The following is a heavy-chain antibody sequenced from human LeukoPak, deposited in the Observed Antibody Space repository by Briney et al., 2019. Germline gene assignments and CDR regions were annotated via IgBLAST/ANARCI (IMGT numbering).Heavy chain of an antibody. CDR2: IYHSGST. CDR3: ARGDGSGSKYYYYYGMDV. CDR1: GGSISSSNW. V-gene: IGHV4-4*02. J-gene: IGHJ6*02. D-gene: IGHD3-10*01. Sequence: PSGTLSLTCAVSGGSISSSNWWSWVRQPPGKGLEWIGEIYHSGSTNYNPSLKSRVTISVDKSKNQFSLKLSSVTAADTAVYYCARGDGSGSKYYYYYGMDVWGQGTTVTVSS.